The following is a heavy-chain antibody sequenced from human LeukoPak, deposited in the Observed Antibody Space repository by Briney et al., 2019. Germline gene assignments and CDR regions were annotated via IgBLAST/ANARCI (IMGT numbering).Heavy chain of an antibody. Sequence: GGSLRLSCAASGFTFSSYGMNWVRQAPGKGLEWVSSISSSSSYIYYADSVKGRFTISRDNAKNSLYLQMNSLRAEDTAVYYCARDESSGWTFDYWGQGTLVTVSS. J-gene: IGHJ4*02. D-gene: IGHD6-19*01. V-gene: IGHV3-21*01. CDR1: GFTFSSYG. CDR3: ARDESSGWTFDY. CDR2: ISSSSSYI.